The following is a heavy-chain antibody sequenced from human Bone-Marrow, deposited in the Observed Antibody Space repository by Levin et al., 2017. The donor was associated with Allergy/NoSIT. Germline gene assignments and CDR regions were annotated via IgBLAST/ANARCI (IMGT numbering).Heavy chain of an antibody. V-gene: IGHV3-53*01. CDR1: GLTVSNEF. CDR3: ARPLNTARHFGWFDP. Sequence: GGSLRLSCAVSGLTVSNEFMTWVRQAPGKGLEWVSVIYNGGGTYYADSVKGRFTISRDTSKNTVYLQMHSLRFDDTAVYYCARPLNTARHFGWFDPWGQGTLVTVSS. J-gene: IGHJ5*02. CDR2: IYNGGGT. D-gene: IGHD4/OR15-4a*01.